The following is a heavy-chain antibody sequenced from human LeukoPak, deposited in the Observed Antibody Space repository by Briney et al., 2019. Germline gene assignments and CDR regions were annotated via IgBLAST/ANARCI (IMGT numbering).Heavy chain of an antibody. CDR1: GGSISSSGYS. J-gene: IGHJ4*02. CDR2: AYHSGST. CDR3: ARVSVVSNYYFDY. D-gene: IGHD5/OR15-5a*01. Sequence: SGGSISSSGYSWSWIRQPPGRGLEWIGYAYHSGSTYYNPSLNSRVTISVDRSKNQFSLKLSSVTAADTAVYYCARVSVVSNYYFDYWGQGTLVTVSS. V-gene: IGHV4-30-2*01.